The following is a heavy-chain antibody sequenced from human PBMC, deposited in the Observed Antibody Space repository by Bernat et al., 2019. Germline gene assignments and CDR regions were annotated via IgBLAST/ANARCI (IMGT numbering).Heavy chain of an antibody. CDR3: AKDWQASTSWYLYSEH. J-gene: IGHJ1*01. V-gene: IGHV3-23*01. CDR1: GFTFSNYA. D-gene: IGHD2-2*01. CDR2: ISGRSVTT. Sequence: VQLLESGGGLVQPGGSLRLSCEASGFTFSNYAMSWVRQVPGKGLEWVSVISGRSVTTYYTDSVKGRFTISRDNSKNTLYLQMNSLRTEDTAVYYCAKDWQASTSWYLYSEHWGQGTLVTVSS.